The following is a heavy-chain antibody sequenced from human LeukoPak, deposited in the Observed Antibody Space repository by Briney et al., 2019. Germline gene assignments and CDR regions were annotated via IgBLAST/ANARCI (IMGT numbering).Heavy chain of an antibody. CDR3: ARGRTVNGNYMDV. J-gene: IGHJ6*03. CDR2: IYYSGST. Sequence: PSQTLSLTCAVSGGSISSGGYSWSWIRQPPGKGLEWIGYIYYSGSTYYNPSLKSRVTISVDTSKNQFSLKLSSVTAADTAVYYCARGRTVNGNYMDVWGKGTTVTVSS. V-gene: IGHV4-30-4*07. D-gene: IGHD4-17*01. CDR1: GGSISSGGYS.